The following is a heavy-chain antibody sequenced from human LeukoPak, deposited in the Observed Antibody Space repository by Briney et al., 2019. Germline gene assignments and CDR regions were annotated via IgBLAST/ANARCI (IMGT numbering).Heavy chain of an antibody. J-gene: IGHJ4*02. CDR2: ISSGGGT. Sequence: PGGSLRLSCAASGFNVNTIYMSWVRQAPGKGLEWVSLISSGGGTYYVDSVKGRFTISRDNSKNTVYLQMNSLGAEDTAAYYCGGGGPGKDFNILTGYLYYWGQGTPVTVSS. D-gene: IGHD3-9*01. CDR1: GFNVNTIY. V-gene: IGHV3-66*01. CDR3: GGGGPGKDFNILTGYLYY.